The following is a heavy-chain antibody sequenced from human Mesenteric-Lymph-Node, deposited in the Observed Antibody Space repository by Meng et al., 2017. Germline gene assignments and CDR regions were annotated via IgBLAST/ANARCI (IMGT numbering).Heavy chain of an antibody. CDR1: GFTFSYYE. CDR2: ISDSGNTI. V-gene: IGHV3-48*03. J-gene: IGHJ4*02. Sequence: GESLKISCAASGFTFSYYEMNWVRQAPGKGLEWVSFISDSGNTIYYSDSVKGRFTISRDNAKNSLYLQMNSLRAEDTAVYYCARDGTYYYDSSGYYLFDYWGQGTLVTVSS. CDR3: ARDGTYYYDSSGYYLFDY. D-gene: IGHD3-22*01.